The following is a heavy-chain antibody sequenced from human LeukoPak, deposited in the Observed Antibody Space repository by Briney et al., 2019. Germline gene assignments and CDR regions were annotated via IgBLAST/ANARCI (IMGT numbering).Heavy chain of an antibody. CDR3: AREVYMVRGVIDYYYMDV. J-gene: IGHJ6*03. CDR1: GFTFSSYW. Sequence: GGSLRLSCAASGFTFSSYWMHWVRQAPGKGLVWVSRINSDGRSTSYADSVKGRFAISRDNAKNSLYLQMNSLRAEDTAVYYCAREVYMVRGVIDYYYMDVWGKGTTVTISS. CDR2: INSDGRST. D-gene: IGHD3-10*01. V-gene: IGHV3-74*01.